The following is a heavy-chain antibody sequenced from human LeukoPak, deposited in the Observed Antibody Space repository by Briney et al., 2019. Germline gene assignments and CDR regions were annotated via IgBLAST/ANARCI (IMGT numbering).Heavy chain of an antibody. CDR1: GFTFSSYA. CDR2: ISGSGGST. D-gene: IGHD5-12*01. V-gene: IGHV3-23*01. Sequence: GGSLRLSCAASGFTFSSYAMSWVRQAPGKGLEWVSVISGSGGSTYYADSVKGRFTISRDSSKNTLYLQINSLRAEDTAVYYCAKDPRATPTRGWDDIWGQGTMVTVSS. CDR3: AKDPRATPTRGWDDI. J-gene: IGHJ3*02.